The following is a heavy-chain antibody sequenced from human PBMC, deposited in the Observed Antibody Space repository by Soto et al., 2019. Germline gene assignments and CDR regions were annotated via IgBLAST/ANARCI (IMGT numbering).Heavy chain of an antibody. CDR3: VRLLTGTTGWFDP. Sequence: PSETVSLTCTVSGGSISSSSYYWGWIRQPPGKGLEGIGSIYYSGSTYYNPSLKSRGTISVDTSKNQFSLKLSSVTAADTAVYFLVRLLTGTTGWFDPWGQGTLVIVS. CDR2: IYYSGST. D-gene: IGHD1-7*01. V-gene: IGHV4-39*01. CDR1: GGSISSSSYY. J-gene: IGHJ5*02.